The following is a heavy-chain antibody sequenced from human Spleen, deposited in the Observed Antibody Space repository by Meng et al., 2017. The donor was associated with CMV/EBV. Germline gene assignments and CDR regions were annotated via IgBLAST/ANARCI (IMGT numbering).Heavy chain of an antibody. CDR1: GGSFSSGSYY. Sequence: QVQLRETGPGLVKPSETLSLTCTVSGGSFSSGSYYWSWIRQPPGKGLEWIGYIYYSGSTNYNPSLKSRVTISVDTSKNQFSLKLSSVTAADTAVYYCARGVAETLGWEMGYWGQGTLVTVSS. CDR3: ARGVAETLGWEMGY. J-gene: IGHJ4*02. V-gene: IGHV4-61*01. CDR2: IYYSGST. D-gene: IGHD1-26*01.